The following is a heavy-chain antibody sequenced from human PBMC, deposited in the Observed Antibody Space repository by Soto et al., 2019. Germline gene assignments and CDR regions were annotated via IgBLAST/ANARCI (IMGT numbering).Heavy chain of an antibody. J-gene: IGHJ4*02. CDR1: GFTFSDHW. Sequence: GGSLRLSCTASGFTFSDHWMAWVRQAPGKGLEWVGLIRNKAASYTTEYAASVKGRFTISRDDSETSVYLQMNSLKTEDTAVYYCGDIGGSFDYWGQGTLVTVSS. D-gene: IGHD5-12*01. CDR2: IRNKAASYTT. V-gene: IGHV3-72*01. CDR3: GDIGGSFDY.